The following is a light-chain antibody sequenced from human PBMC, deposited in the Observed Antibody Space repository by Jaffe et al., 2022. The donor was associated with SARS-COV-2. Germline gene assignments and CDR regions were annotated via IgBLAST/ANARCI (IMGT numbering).Light chain of an antibody. CDR3: QVWDSSSDHFV. V-gene: IGLV3-21*04. CDR2: YDS. J-gene: IGLJ1*01. CDR1: NIRSKS. Sequence: SYVLTQPPSVSVAPGKTARITCGGNNIRSKSVHWYQQKPGQAPVLVIYYDSDRPSGIPERLSGSNSGNTATLTISRVEAGDEADYYCQVWDSSSDHFVFGTGTKVTVL.